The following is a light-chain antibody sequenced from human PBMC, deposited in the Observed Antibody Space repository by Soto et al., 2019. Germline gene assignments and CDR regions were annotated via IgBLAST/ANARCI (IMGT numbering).Light chain of an antibody. CDR2: GAS. J-gene: IGKJ1*01. V-gene: IGKV3-15*01. CDR3: QHYDNWTRT. Sequence: VMTQSTATLSVSPGERDTLSCRASQSVSSNLVWYQQRPGQAPRLLIYGASTRATGIPARFSGSGSGTEFTLTISSLKSEDFAVYYCQHYDNWTRTFGQGTKVEIE. CDR1: QSVSSN.